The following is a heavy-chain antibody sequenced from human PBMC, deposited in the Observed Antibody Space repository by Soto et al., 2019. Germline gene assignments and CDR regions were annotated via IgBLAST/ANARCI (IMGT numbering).Heavy chain of an antibody. V-gene: IGHV2-26*01. CDR2: IFSDNER. CDR1: GFSLTTGPMG. Sequence: SGPTLVNPTQTLTLTCPVSGFSLTTGPMGVSWIRQPPGKALEWLAHIFSDNERSYSTSLQGRLTISKDTSGSQVVLSMTNVDPVDTATYYCARMNVDSYQFYYAMDVWGQGTTVTVSS. J-gene: IGHJ6*02. CDR3: ARMNVDSYQFYYAMDV. D-gene: IGHD4-17*01.